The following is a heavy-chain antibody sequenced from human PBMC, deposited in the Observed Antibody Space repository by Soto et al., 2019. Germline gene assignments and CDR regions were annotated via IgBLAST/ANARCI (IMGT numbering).Heavy chain of an antibody. Sequence: ASVKVSCKAAGYTFTSYDINWVRQATGQGLEWMGWMNPNSGNTGYAQKFQGRVTMTRNNSISTAYMELSSLRSEDTAVYYCAREHSGAYANAIDLWGQATMVTVS. CDR3: AREHSGAYANAIDL. CDR2: MNPNSGNT. D-gene: IGHD5-12*01. V-gene: IGHV1-8*01. CDR1: GYTFTSYD. J-gene: IGHJ3*01.